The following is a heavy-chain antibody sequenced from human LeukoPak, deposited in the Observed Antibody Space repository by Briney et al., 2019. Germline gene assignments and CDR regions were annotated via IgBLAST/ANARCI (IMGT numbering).Heavy chain of an antibody. D-gene: IGHD5-18*01. V-gene: IGHV3-21*01. CDR3: VRGRYNYGYIFDY. Sequence: GGSLRLSCAASGFTFSGYSMNWVRQAPGKGLGWVSSISSSSSYIYYADSMKGRFTVSRDNARNSVYLQMNSLRVEDTAVYYCVRGRYNYGYIFDYWGQGTLVTVSS. CDR1: GFTFSGYS. J-gene: IGHJ4*02. CDR2: ISSSSSYI.